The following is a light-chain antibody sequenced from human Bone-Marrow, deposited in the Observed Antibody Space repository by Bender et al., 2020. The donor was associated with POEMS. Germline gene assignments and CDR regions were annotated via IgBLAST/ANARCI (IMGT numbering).Light chain of an antibody. Sequence: QSALTQPPAASGSPGQSVTISCSGTSRDVAYNFVSWYQQHPDKAPKLIMYHVTKRPAGVPDRFSGSKSGNTASLTVSGLQAEDEAMYYCSSYTGSDTLGVFGGGTKLTVL. CDR1: SRDVAYNF. J-gene: IGLJ3*02. CDR2: HVT. CDR3: SSYTGSDTLGV. V-gene: IGLV2-8*01.